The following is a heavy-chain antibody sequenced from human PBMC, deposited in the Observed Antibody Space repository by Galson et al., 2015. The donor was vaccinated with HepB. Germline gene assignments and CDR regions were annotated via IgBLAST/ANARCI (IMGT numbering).Heavy chain of an antibody. J-gene: IGHJ6*02. Sequence: SLRLSCAASGFTFSSYGMHWVRQAPGKGLEWVAVISYDGSNKHYADSVKGRFTISRDNSKNTLYLQMNSLRAEDTAVYYCAKDPDYYDTSGWYGMDVWGQGTTVTVSS. D-gene: IGHD3-22*01. CDR1: GFTFSSYG. CDR2: ISYDGSNK. V-gene: IGHV3-30*18. CDR3: AKDPDYYDTSGWYGMDV.